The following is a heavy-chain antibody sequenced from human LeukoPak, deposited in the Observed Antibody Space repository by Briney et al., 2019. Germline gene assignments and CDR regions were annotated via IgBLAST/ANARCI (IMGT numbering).Heavy chain of an antibody. Sequence: GGSLRLSCAASGFTFSSYGMHWVRQAPGKGLEWVAFIRYDGSNKYYADSVKGRFTISRDNAKNSLYLQMNSLRAEDTAVYYCAKSRGMATITSFDYWGQGTLVTVSS. CDR3: AKSRGMATITSFDY. CDR1: GFTFSSYG. D-gene: IGHD5-24*01. V-gene: IGHV3-30*02. J-gene: IGHJ4*02. CDR2: IRYDGSNK.